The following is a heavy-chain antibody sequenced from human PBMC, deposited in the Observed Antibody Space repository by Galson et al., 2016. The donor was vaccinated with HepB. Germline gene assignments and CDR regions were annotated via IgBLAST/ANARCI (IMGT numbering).Heavy chain of an antibody. D-gene: IGHD3/OR15-3a*01. CDR2: IYYSVNT. CDR1: CGSISSNF. CDR3: ASLGNYNFWMGYPIYYYYHAMDV. J-gene: IGHJ6*02. V-gene: IGHV4-59*08. Sequence: ETLSLTCTVSCGSISSNFWSWIRQPPGKGLEWIGYIYYSVNTNYNPSLKNRVTMSVDTSKNQFSLTLSSVTAADTAVYYCASLGNYNFWMGYPIYYYYHAMDVWGQGTTVTVS.